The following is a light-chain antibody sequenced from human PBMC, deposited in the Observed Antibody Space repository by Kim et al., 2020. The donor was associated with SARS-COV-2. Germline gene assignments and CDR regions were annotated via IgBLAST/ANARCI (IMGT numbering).Light chain of an antibody. CDR1: QSVSSSY. CDR2: GAS. V-gene: IGKV3-20*01. Sequence: EIVLTQSPGTLSLSPGERATLSCRASQSVSSSYLAWYQQKPGQAPRLLIYGASSRATGITDRFSGSGSGTDFTLTISRLEPEDFAVYFCQQYGRPPQTTFGRGKRLEI. CDR3: QQYGRPPQTT. J-gene: IGKJ5*01.